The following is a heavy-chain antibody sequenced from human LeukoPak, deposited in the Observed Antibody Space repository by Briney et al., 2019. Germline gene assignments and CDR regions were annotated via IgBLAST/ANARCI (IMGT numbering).Heavy chain of an antibody. V-gene: IGHV4-4*07. CDR2: IYTSGST. CDR3: ARGGVPAARVSWFDP. Sequence: SETLSLTCTVSGGSISSYYWSWIRQPAGKGLEWIGRIYTSGSTNYNPSLKSRVTMSVDTSKNQFSLKLSSVTAADTAVYYCARGGVPAARVSWFDPWGQGTLVTVSS. J-gene: IGHJ5*02. D-gene: IGHD2-2*01. CDR1: GGSISSYY.